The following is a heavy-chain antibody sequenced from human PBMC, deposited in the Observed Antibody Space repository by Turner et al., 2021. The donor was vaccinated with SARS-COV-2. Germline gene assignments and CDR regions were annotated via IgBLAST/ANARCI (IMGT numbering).Heavy chain of an antibody. CDR3: ARGKNYYGSGSYYPTHYYYGMDV. D-gene: IGHD3-10*01. J-gene: IGHJ6*02. CDR1: GGTFSSYV. Sequence: QVQLVQSGAEVKKPVSSVKVSCKASGGTFSSYVISWVRQAPGQGLEWMGGIIPISGTAYYAKKFQGRVTITADESTSTAYMELSSLRSEDTAVYNCARGKNYYGSGSYYPTHYYYGMDVWGQGTTVTVSS. V-gene: IGHV1-69*01. CDR2: IIPISGTA.